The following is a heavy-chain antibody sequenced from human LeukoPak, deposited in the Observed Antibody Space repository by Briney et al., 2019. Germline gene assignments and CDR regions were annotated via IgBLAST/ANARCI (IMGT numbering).Heavy chain of an antibody. J-gene: IGHJ4*02. CDR2: IKQDGAEK. Sequence: GRSLRLSCAASGFTFSSYAMHWVRQAPGKGLEWVANIKQDGAEKYYVDSVKGRFTISRDNAKNTLYLQMNSLRAEDTAVYYCAREPSIFGVVIGYWGQGTLVTVSS. CDR1: GFTFSSYA. D-gene: IGHD3-3*01. CDR3: AREPSIFGVVIGY. V-gene: IGHV3-7*01.